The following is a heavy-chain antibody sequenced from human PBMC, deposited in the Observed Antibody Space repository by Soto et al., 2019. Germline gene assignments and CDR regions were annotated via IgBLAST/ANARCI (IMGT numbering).Heavy chain of an antibody. Sequence: PSETLSLTCSVSGGSISDYYWSWIRQTPGKGLEWIGNMYYSVSTNYNPSLKSRATISADTSKNQFSLKVSSVTAADTAVYYCARQGIGPGYSYSTSCYYYVYGMDVWGQGTTVTVSS. J-gene: IGHJ6*02. D-gene: IGHD2-2*01. CDR2: MYYSVST. CDR1: GGSISDYY. CDR3: ARQGIGPGYSYSTSCYYYVYGMDV. V-gene: IGHV4-59*01.